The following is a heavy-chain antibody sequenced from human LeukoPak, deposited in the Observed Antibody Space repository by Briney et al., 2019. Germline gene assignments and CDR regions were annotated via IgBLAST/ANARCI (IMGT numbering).Heavy chain of an antibody. D-gene: IGHD2-15*01. CDR2: IYPGGSDP. V-gene: IGHV5-51*01. CDR1: GYSFTNYW. Sequence: GESLKISCKGSGYSFTNYWIGWVRQMPGKGLEWMGIIYPGGSDPRYSPSFHGQVTISPDESISTAYLQWSSLKTADTAMYYCARHFREDTRFLDYWGLGTLVTVSS. J-gene: IGHJ4*02. CDR3: ARHFREDTRFLDY.